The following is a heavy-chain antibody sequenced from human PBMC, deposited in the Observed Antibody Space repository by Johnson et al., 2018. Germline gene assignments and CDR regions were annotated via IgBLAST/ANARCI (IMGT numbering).Heavy chain of an antibody. D-gene: IGHD3-16*01. CDR2: IRSNTGCGTT. J-gene: IGHJ3*01. V-gene: IGHV3-15*01. Sequence: EVQLVESGGGLVQPGGFLSLSCAASGFTFNDAWMTCVRQAPGKGRECSGRIRSNTGCGTTDYAAPLKGGFTISRDDSKNTLYLQMSSLKTEDTSVYYFTTVSMITLGPLWVQGTMVTVSS. CDR1: GFTFNDAW. CDR3: TTVSMITLGPL.